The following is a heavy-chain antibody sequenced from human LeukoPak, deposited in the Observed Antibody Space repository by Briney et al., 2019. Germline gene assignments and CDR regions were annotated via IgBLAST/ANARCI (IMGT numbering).Heavy chain of an antibody. CDR1: GFTFSSYG. J-gene: IGHJ4*02. CDR3: AKGDSTSPGGCY. Sequence: GGSLRLSCAASGFTFSSYGMHWVRQAPGKGLEWVAFIRSDGSSKYYVDSVKGRFTISRDNSKNTLYLQMNSLRVEDTAVYYCAKGDSTSPGGCYGGQGTLVTVSS. V-gene: IGHV3-30*02. CDR2: IRSDGSSK. D-gene: IGHD4-23*01.